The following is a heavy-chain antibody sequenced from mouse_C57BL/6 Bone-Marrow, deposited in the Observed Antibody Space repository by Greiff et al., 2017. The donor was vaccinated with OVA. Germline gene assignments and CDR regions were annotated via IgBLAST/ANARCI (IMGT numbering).Heavy chain of an antibody. J-gene: IGHJ4*01. D-gene: IGHD2-14*01. CDR1: GFSLTSYG. CDR2: IWSGGST. V-gene: IGHV2-2*01. CDR3: TRNRYMGGSAMDY. Sequence: VQRVESGPGLVQPSQSLSITCTVSGFSLTSYGVHWVRQSPGKGLEWLGVIWSGGSTDYTAALLSRLGISKDTSKDQFFIKMNSLQTDDTAIDYWTRNRYMGGSAMDYWGQGTSVTVSS.